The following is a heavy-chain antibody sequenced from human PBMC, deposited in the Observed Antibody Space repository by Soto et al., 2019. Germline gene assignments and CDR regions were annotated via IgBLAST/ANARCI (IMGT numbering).Heavy chain of an antibody. Sequence: GESLKISCAASGFTFSSYAMSWVRQAPGKGLEWVSAISGSGGSTYYADSVKGRFTISRDNSKNTLYLQMNSLRAEDTAVYYCAKDSPGHDAFDIWGQGTMVTVSS. CDR2: ISGSGGST. CDR1: GFTFSSYA. CDR3: AKDSPGHDAFDI. J-gene: IGHJ3*02. V-gene: IGHV3-23*01.